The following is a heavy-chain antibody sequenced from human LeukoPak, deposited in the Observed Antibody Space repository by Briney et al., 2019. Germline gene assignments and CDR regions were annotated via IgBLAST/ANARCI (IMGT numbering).Heavy chain of an antibody. V-gene: IGHV4-39*07. CDR3: ARRNSYYYDSSGYFRPPPDY. D-gene: IGHD3-22*01. CDR2: INHSGST. CDR1: GGSISSSSYY. J-gene: IGHJ4*02. Sequence: SETLSLTCTVSGGSISSSSYYWSWIRQPPGKGLEWIGEINHSGSTNYNPSLKSRVTISVDTSKNQFSLKLSSVTAADTAVYYCARRNSYYYDSSGYFRPPPDYWGQGTLVTVSS.